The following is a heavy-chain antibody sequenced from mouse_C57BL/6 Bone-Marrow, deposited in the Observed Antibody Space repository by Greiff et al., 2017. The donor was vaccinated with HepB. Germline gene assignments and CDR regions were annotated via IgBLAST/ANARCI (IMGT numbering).Heavy chain of an antibody. Sequence: EVKLMESGGGLVKPGGSLKLSCAASGFTFSDYGMHWVRQAPEKGLEWVGYIRSGSSTIYYADTVKGRFTISRDNAKNTQFLQMTSLRSEDTAMYYCARGSGYYSYYFDYWGQGTTLTVSS. CDR2: IRSGSSTI. D-gene: IGHD2-3*01. J-gene: IGHJ2*01. V-gene: IGHV5-17*01. CDR1: GFTFSDYG. CDR3: ARGSGYYSYYFDY.